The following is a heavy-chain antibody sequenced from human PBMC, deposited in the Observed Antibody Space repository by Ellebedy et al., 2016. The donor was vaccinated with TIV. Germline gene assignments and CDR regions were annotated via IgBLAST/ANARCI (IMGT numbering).Heavy chain of an antibody. D-gene: IGHD3-16*01. V-gene: IGHV3-53*01. J-gene: IGHJ6*03. Sequence: GGSLRLSXEASGLTVSRSYLSWVRQAPGKGLEWVSVIYAPGTTYYAGSVKGRFTISRDNSKNTLYLEMNSLRAEDSAIYYCARVDTMGGNYYYYMDVWGKGTTVTVSS. CDR3: ARVDTMGGNYYYYMDV. CDR1: GLTVSRSY. CDR2: IYAPGTT.